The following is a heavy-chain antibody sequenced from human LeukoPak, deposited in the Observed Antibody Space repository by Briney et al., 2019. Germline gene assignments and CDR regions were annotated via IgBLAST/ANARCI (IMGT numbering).Heavy chain of an antibody. V-gene: IGHV3-30*04. J-gene: IGHJ4*02. Sequence: PGGSLRLSCAASGFTFHDYAMHWVRQAPGKGLEWVAVISYDGSNKYYADSVKGRFTISRDNSKNTLYLQMNSLRAEDTAVYYCARALFFGGDFDYWGQGTLVTVSS. CDR1: GFTFHDYA. CDR3: ARALFFGGDFDY. CDR2: ISYDGSNK. D-gene: IGHD4-23*01.